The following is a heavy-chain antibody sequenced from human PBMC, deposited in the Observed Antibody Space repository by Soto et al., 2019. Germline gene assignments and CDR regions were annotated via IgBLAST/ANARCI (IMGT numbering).Heavy chain of an antibody. CDR3: ARSGGSGSYSIGWFDP. CDR2: IYYSGST. CDR1: GGSISSGGYY. Sequence: QVQLQESGPGLVKPSQTLSLTCTVSGGSISSGGYYWSWIRQHPGKGLEWIGYIYYSGSTYYNPSQMSGVTISVDTSKNRFPLKLSSVTAADTAVYYCARSGGSGSYSIGWFDPWGQGTLVTVSS. D-gene: IGHD3-10*01. J-gene: IGHJ5*02. V-gene: IGHV4-31*03.